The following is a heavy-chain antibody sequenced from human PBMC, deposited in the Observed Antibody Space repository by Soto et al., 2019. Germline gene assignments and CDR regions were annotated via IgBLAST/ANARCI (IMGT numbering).Heavy chain of an antibody. J-gene: IGHJ4*02. D-gene: IGHD3-16*01. CDR3: ARGGTPTDY. V-gene: IGHV1-18*01. CDR2: ISAYNGNT. CDR1: GYTFSNFG. Sequence: QVQLVQSGAEVKKPGASVKVSCKASGYTFSNFGISWGRQAPGQGLGWMGWISAYNGNTNYPQNFQGRVTMTTDTATSTAYRELRSPRSDDTAVYYCARGGTPTDYWGPATLVTVSS.